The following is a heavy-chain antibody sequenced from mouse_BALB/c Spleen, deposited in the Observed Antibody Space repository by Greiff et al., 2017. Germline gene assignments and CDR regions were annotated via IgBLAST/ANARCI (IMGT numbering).Heavy chain of an antibody. CDR3: ARHIITTATYAMDY. CDR1: GFTFSSYA. V-gene: IGHV5-9-3*01. J-gene: IGHJ4*01. D-gene: IGHD1-2*01. Sequence: EVKLVESGGGLVQPGGSLKLSCAASGFTFSSYAMSWVRQTPEKRLEWVATISSGGSYTYYPDSVKGRFTISRDNAKNTLYLQMSSLRSEDTAMYYCARHIITTATYAMDYWGQGTSVTVSS. CDR2: ISSGGSYT.